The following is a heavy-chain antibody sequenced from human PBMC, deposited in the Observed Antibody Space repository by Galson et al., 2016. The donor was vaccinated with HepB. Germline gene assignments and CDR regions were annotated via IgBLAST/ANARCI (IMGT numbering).Heavy chain of an antibody. D-gene: IGHD3-16*01. CDR1: GASISSGTYY. Sequence: TLSLTCTVSGASISSGTYYWSWIRQRPGKGLEWVGYVYYTGSVYYNPSLKSRPDMSVDTSKNQFSLNLTSVTAADTAVYFCARGAKGVTSSAFDTWGQGTLATVSS. V-gene: IGHV4-31*03. CDR2: VYYTGSV. J-gene: IGHJ4*02. CDR3: ARGAKGVTSSAFDT.